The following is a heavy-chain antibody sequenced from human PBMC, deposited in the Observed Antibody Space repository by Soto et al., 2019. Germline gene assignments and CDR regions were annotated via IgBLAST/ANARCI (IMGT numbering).Heavy chain of an antibody. Sequence: PVGSLRLSCADSVFTFSRYEMNWVRHSPGKGLEWVSYISSSSSTLYYADSVKGRFTISRDNAKNSLYLQMNSLRAEDTAVYYCARGGSGSYFWYFDLLGRGTLVTVSS. CDR2: ISSSSSTL. J-gene: IGHJ2*01. CDR1: VFTFSRYE. V-gene: IGHV3-48*03. CDR3: ARGGSGSYFWYFDL. D-gene: IGHD1-26*01.